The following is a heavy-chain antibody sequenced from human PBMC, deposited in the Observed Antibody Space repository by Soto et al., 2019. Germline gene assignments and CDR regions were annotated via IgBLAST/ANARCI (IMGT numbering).Heavy chain of an antibody. D-gene: IGHD2-8*01. CDR2: ISSSGSTI. V-gene: IGHV3-11*01. CDR3: AKNGDYYYYMDV. CDR1: GFTFSDYY. J-gene: IGHJ6*03. Sequence: GESLKISCAASGFTFSDYYMSWIRQAPGKGLEWVSYISSSGSTIYYADSVKGRFTISRDNAENSLYLQMNSLRAEDTAVYYCAKNGDYYYYMDVWGKGTTVTVSS.